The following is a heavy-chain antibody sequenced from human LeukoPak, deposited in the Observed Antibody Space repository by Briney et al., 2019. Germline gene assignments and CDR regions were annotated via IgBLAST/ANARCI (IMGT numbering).Heavy chain of an antibody. CDR1: GFTFSSYW. D-gene: IGHD3-10*02. CDR2: IKQDGSEK. Sequence: GGSLRLSCAASGFTFSSYWMSWGRQAPGKGLEWVANIKQDGSEKYYVDSVKGRFTISRDNAKNSLYLQMNSLRAEDTAVYYCAELGITMIGGVWGKGTTVTISS. J-gene: IGHJ6*04. CDR3: AELGITMIGGV. V-gene: IGHV3-7*01.